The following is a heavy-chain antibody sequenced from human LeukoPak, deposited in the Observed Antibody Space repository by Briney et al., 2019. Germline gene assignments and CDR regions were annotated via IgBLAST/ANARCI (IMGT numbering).Heavy chain of an antibody. CDR1: GGSFSGYY. D-gene: IGHD3-3*01. CDR3: ARDFWSGINWFDP. CDR2: INHSGST. V-gene: IGHV4-34*01. J-gene: IGHJ5*02. Sequence: SETLSLTCAVYGGSFSGYYWSWIRQPPGKGLEWIGEINHSGSTNYNPSLKSRVTMSVDTSKNQFSLKLSSVTAADTAVYYCARDFWSGINWFDPWGQGTLVTVSS.